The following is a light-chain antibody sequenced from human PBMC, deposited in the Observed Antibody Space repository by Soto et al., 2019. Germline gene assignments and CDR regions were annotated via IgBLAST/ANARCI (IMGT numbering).Light chain of an antibody. J-gene: IGLJ2*01. CDR2: SDS. V-gene: IGLV1-44*01. CDR3: GTWDDSLNGLV. CDR1: SSNIGSNT. Sequence: QSVLTQAPSASGTPGQRVTISCSGSSSNIGSNTVNWYQQLPGTAPKLLIFSDSQRPSGVPDRFSGAKSGTSASLAISGLQSEDEADYYCGTWDDSLNGLVFGGGTKLTVL.